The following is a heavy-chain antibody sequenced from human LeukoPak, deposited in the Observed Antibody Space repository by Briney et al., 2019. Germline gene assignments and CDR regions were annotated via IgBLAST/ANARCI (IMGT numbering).Heavy chain of an antibody. D-gene: IGHD6-19*01. CDR3: ARDNGKSSGWYGVDY. CDR2: IYTSGST. J-gene: IGHJ4*02. V-gene: IGHV4-61*02. CDR1: GGSISSGSYY. Sequence: SETLSLTCTVSGGSISSGSYYWSWIRQPAGKGLEWIGRIYTSGSTNYNPSLKSRVTISVDTSKNQLSLKLSSVTAADTAVYYCARDNGKSSGWYGVDYWGQGTLVTVSS.